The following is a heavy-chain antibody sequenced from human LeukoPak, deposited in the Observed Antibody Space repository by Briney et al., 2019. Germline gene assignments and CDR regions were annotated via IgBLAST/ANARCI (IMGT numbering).Heavy chain of an antibody. J-gene: IGHJ4*02. CDR1: GFTFSSYA. V-gene: IGHV3-30*04. CDR3: ARAAVDTAMESLDY. D-gene: IGHD5-18*01. CDR2: ISYDGSNK. Sequence: GGSLRLSCAASGFTFSSYAMHWVCQAPGKGLEWVAVISYDGSNKYYADSVKGRFTISRDNSKNTLYLQMNSLRAEDTAVYYCARAAVDTAMESLDYWGQGTLVTVSS.